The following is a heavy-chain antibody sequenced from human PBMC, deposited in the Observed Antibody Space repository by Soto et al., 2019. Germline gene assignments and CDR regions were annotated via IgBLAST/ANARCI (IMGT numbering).Heavy chain of an antibody. CDR1: GFTFSSYA. V-gene: IGHV3-30-3*01. CDR2: ISYDGSTK. J-gene: IGHJ6*02. Sequence: PGGSLRLSCAASGFTFSSYAMHWVRQVPGKGLEWMAVISYDGSTKYYADSVKGRFTISRDNSKNTLYLQMNSLRAEDTAVYYCARVGPPEGTTGTRWFGELLNYGMDVWGQGTTVTVSS. CDR3: ARVGPPEGTTGTRWFGELLNYGMDV. D-gene: IGHD3-10*01.